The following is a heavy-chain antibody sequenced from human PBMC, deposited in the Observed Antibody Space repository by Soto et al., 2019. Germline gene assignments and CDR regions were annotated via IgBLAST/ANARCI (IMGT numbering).Heavy chain of an antibody. CDR3: ARGYYYGSGRPTPGGMDV. D-gene: IGHD3-10*01. J-gene: IGHJ6*02. CDR2: ISTYTGNT. V-gene: IGHV1-18*01. CDR1: GYTFTNYD. Sequence: QVHLVQSGAEVKKPGASVKVCCKASGYTFTNYDINWVRQAPGQGLEWMGWISTYTGNTNYAQKLQGRVTMTTDTSRSTAYMELRSPRSDDTAVYYCARGYYYGSGRPTPGGMDVWGQGTTVTVSS.